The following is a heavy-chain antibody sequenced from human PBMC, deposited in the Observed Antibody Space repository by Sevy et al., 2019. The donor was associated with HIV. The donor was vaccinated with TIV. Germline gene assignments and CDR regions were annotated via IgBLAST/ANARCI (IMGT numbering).Heavy chain of an antibody. V-gene: IGHV3-23*01. CDR2: VTSDGTT. J-gene: IGHJ4*02. Sequence: GGSLRLSCAASGLTLTTTGMSWVRQAPGKGLEWVAGVTSDGTTYYADSVRDRFTVSRDNSKNTLNLQLNSLRAGDTAVFYCAGGDTTMITDLDYWGQGTLVTVSS. D-gene: IGHD3-16*01. CDR3: AGGDTTMITDLDY. CDR1: GLTLTTTG.